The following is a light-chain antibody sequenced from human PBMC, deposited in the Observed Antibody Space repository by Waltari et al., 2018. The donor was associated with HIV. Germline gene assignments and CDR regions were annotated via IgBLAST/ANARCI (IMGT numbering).Light chain of an antibody. CDR3: ASHTANDTVM. CDR2: KVD. V-gene: IGLV2-14*01. Sequence: SGLTQPASVSGFPGQSITISCTGADSDFGFYNFVSWYHQHPGKVPKVILSKVDSRASGGSDRFSGYKAGNTASLTISGLRTEDEGVYFCASHTANDTVMFAGGTTVTVL. J-gene: IGLJ3*02. CDR1: DSDFGFYNF.